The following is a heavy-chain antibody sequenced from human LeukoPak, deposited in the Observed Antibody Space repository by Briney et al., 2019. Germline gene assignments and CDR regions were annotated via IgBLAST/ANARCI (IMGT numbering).Heavy chain of an antibody. CDR1: GYTFTSYY. CDR2: INPSGGST. J-gene: IGHJ4*02. D-gene: IGHD1-26*01. CDR3: ARDPDFIVGATTGGLFDY. Sequence: GASVKVSCKASGYTFTSYYMHWVRQAPGQGLEWMGIINPSGGSTSYAQKFQGRVTMTRDTSTSTVYMELSSLRSEDTAVYYCARDPDFIVGATTGGLFDYWGQGTLVTVSS. V-gene: IGHV1-46*01.